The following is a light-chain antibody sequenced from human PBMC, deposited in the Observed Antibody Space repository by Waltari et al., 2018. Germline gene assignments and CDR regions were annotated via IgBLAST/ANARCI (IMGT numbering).Light chain of an antibody. CDR3: QQYSIYWT. V-gene: IGKV1-5*03. Sequence: DIQMTQSPSTLSASVGDRVTITCRASQSISSSLAWYQQKPGKAPKLLMYQASSLETGVPSRFSGYGSGTEFALTISSLQPDDFATYYCQQYSIYWTFGQGTKVEIK. CDR1: QSISSS. J-gene: IGKJ1*01. CDR2: QAS.